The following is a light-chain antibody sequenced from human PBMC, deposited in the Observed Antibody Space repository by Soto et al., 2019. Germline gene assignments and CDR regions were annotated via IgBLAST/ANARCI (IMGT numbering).Light chain of an antibody. CDR2: EVS. J-gene: IGLJ3*02. Sequence: QSALTQPPSASGSPGQSVTISCTGTSSDVGGYNYVSWYQQHSDKAPKLMIYEVSKRPSGVPDRFSGSKSGNTASLTVSGLQAEDEADYYCSSYAGSNNLVFGGGTKLTVL. V-gene: IGLV2-8*01. CDR1: SSDVGGYNY. CDR3: SSYAGSNNLV.